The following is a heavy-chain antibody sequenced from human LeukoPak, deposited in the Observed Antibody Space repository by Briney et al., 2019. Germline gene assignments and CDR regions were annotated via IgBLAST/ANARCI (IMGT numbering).Heavy chain of an antibody. Sequence: GGSLRLSCEASGFTFSHYEMNWVRQAPGKGLEWVSYISSSGYTIYYADSVKGRFTISRDDAKNSLYLQMNSLRAEDTAVYYCAREDCSSTSCYDPSVSDYWGQGTLVTVSS. V-gene: IGHV3-48*03. CDR1: GFTFSHYE. CDR3: AREDCSSTSCYDPSVSDY. CDR2: ISSSGYTI. J-gene: IGHJ4*02. D-gene: IGHD2-2*01.